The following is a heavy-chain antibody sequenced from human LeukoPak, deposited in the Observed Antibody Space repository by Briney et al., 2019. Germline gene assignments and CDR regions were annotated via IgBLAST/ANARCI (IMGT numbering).Heavy chain of an antibody. Sequence: SETLSLTCPVSGGSISSGNYYWSWIRHPPGKGLEWIGYIFYTGSTTYSPSLKSRVSISVDTFKNQFSLKLSSVTAADTAVYYCARKYPDHWFDPWGQGTLVTVSS. J-gene: IGHJ5*02. V-gene: IGHV4-30-4*01. D-gene: IGHD6-6*01. CDR2: IFYTGST. CDR3: ARKYPDHWFDP. CDR1: GGSISSGNYY.